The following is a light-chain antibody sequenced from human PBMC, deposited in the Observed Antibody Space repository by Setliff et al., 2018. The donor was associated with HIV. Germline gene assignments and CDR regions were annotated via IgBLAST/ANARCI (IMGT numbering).Light chain of an antibody. Sequence: QSALPQPRSVSGSPGQSVTFSCTGASSDIGGYNYVSWYQQHPGKAPKLLIYDITKRPSGVPDRFSGFKSGNTASLTISGLQADDEADYYCCSYAGTYVFVFGGGTKVTVL. CDR3: CSYAGTYVFV. CDR2: DIT. CDR1: SSDIGGYNY. J-gene: IGLJ1*01. V-gene: IGLV2-11*01.